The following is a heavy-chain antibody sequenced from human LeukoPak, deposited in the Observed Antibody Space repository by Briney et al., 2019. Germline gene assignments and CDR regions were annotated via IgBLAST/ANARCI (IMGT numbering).Heavy chain of an antibody. CDR1: GGSISSGDYY. Sequence: SETLSLTCTVSGGSISSGDYYWSWIRQPPGKGLEWIGYIYYSGSTYYNPSLKSRVTISVDTSKNQFSLKLSSVTAADTAVYYCARGVRGWYSNADYFDYWGQGTLVTVSS. V-gene: IGHV4-30-4*08. J-gene: IGHJ4*02. CDR3: ARGVRGWYSNADYFDY. CDR2: IYYSGST. D-gene: IGHD6-19*01.